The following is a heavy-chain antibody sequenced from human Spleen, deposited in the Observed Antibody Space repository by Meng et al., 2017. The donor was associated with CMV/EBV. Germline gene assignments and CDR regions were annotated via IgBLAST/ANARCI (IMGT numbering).Heavy chain of an antibody. V-gene: IGHV3-9*01. Sequence: GGSLRLSCAASGFTFEDFAMHWVRQTPGEGLEWLSGMSGNTGFIGYADSVKGRFTISSDNAKKTLSLQMDTLGSEDTALYYCVKGGGERVTFDAMDVWGQGTTVTVSS. J-gene: IGHJ6*02. D-gene: IGHD2-21*02. CDR3: VKGGGERVTFDAMDV. CDR2: MSGNTGFI. CDR1: GFTFEDFA.